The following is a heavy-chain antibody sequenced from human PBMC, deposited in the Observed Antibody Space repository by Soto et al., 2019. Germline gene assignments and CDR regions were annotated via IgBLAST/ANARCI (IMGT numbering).Heavy chain of an antibody. CDR2: ISGSGGST. CDR3: AKDGEGCGADCYSGMGV. D-gene: IGHD2-21*01. J-gene: IGHJ6*02. V-gene: IGHV3-23*01. Sequence: GGSLRLSCAAPGFTFSNYAMSWVRQAPGKGLEWVSTISGSGGSTYYADSVKGRFTISRDNSKNTLYLQMSSLRAEDTAAYYCAKDGEGCGADCYSGMGVWGHGTTVSVSS. CDR1: GFTFSNYA.